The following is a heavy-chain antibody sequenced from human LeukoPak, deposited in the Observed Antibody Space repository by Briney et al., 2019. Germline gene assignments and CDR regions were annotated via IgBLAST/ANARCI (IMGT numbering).Heavy chain of an antibody. CDR3: AADLSNPRMGASYLDS. CDR2: IIVGSGAT. Sequence: SVTVSCTASGFTSTNFAVQWVRQARGQRLEWIGWIIVGSGATKCAQDFQERVTITRDLSTSTLYMELRSLTSEDTAVYYCAADLSNPRMGASYLDSWGQGTLVTVSS. J-gene: IGHJ4*02. D-gene: IGHD3-16*01. V-gene: IGHV1-58*01. CDR1: GFTSTNFA.